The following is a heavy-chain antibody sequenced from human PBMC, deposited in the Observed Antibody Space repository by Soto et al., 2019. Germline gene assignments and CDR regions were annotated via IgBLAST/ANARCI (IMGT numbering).Heavy chain of an antibody. J-gene: IGHJ3*02. CDR2: ISYDGSNK. CDR1: GFTFSSYG. D-gene: IGHD4-17*01. CDR3: ADYGDYGGAFDI. Sequence: QVQLVESGGGVVQPGRSLRLSCAASGFTFSSYGMHWVRQAPGKGLEWVAVISYDGSNKYYADSVKCRFTISRDNSKNTLYLQMNSLRAEDTAVYYCADYGDYGGAFDIWGQGTMVTVSS. V-gene: IGHV3-30*03.